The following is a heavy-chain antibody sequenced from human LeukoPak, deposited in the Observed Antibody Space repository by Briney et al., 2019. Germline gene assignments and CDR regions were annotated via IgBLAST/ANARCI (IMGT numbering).Heavy chain of an antibody. J-gene: IGHJ4*02. V-gene: IGHV4-38-2*02. CDR2: ICQSVST. Sequence: SEALSLTCTVSGYSISGGYYWGWIRQPPGKGLEWIGTICQSVSTYYNPSLKSRVTPSVDTSKNQFSLKLSSVPAADPAVYYCARNNSNGFDFWSQGTLVTVSS. CDR1: GYSISGGYY. CDR3: ARNNSNGFDF. D-gene: IGHD6-19*01.